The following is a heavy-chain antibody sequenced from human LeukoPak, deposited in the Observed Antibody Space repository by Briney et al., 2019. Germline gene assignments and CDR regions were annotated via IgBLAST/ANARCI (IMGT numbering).Heavy chain of an antibody. Sequence: GASVTVSCTASGGTFSSYAISWVRQAPGQGLEWMGVINPNGGSTSYAQKLQGRVTVTGDTSTSTVYMELSGLRSEDAAIYYCARTMVRGVNHYFDYWGQGTLVTVSS. J-gene: IGHJ4*02. D-gene: IGHD3-10*01. CDR2: INPNGGST. CDR1: GGTFSSYA. V-gene: IGHV1-46*01. CDR3: ARTMVRGVNHYFDY.